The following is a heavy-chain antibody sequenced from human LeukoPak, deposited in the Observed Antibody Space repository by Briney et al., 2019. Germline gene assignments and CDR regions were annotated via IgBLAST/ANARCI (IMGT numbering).Heavy chain of an antibody. J-gene: IGHJ4*02. V-gene: IGHV1-69*01. Sequence: SVKVSCKASGGTFSSYAISWVRQAPGQGLEWMGGIIPIFGTANYAQKFQGRVTIAADESTSTAYMELSSLRSEDTAVYYCASDSGYSYGYRSKPFDYWGQGTLVTVSS. CDR1: GGTFSSYA. CDR3: ASDSGYSYGYRSKPFDY. CDR2: IIPIFGTA. D-gene: IGHD5-18*01.